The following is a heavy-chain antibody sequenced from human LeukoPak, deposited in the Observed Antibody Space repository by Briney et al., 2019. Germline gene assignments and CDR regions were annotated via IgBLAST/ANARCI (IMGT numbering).Heavy chain of an antibody. V-gene: IGHV4-59*11. Sequence: SETLSLTCTVSGDSISSHYWSWIRQPPGKGLEWIGYIYYSGSTNYNPSLKGRVTISVDTSKKHFSLKLGSVTAADTAVYYCASGVHNYYDSSGSQIDYWGQGTLVTVSS. D-gene: IGHD3-22*01. CDR2: IYYSGST. CDR3: ASGVHNYYDSSGSQIDY. J-gene: IGHJ4*02. CDR1: GDSISSHY.